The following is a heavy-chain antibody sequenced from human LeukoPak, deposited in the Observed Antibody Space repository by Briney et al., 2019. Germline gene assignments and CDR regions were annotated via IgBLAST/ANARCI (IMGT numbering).Heavy chain of an antibody. CDR3: ARGLLDDSSGYLSSNWYFDL. D-gene: IGHD3-22*01. CDR1: GGSISSYY. V-gene: IGHV4-59*01. CDR2: IYYSGST. Sequence: SETLSLTCTVSGGSISSYYWSWIRQPPGKGLEWIGYIYYSGSTNYNPSLKSRVTISVETSKNEFSLKLRSVTAADTAVYYCARGLLDDSSGYLSSNWYFDLWGRGTLVTVSS. J-gene: IGHJ2*01.